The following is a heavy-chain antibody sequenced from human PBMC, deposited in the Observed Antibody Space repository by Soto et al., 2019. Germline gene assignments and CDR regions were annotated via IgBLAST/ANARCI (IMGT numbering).Heavy chain of an antibody. D-gene: IGHD3-16*01. J-gene: IGHJ4*02. Sequence: QVQLVESGGGVVQPGRSLRLSCAASGFTFSSYGMHWVRQAPGKGLEWVAVISYDGSNKYYADSVKGRFTISRDNSKNTLYLQMNSLRAEDTAVYYCAKDWAEFIDYWGQGTLVTVSS. CDR3: AKDWAEFIDY. CDR1: GFTFSSYG. V-gene: IGHV3-30*18. CDR2: ISYDGSNK.